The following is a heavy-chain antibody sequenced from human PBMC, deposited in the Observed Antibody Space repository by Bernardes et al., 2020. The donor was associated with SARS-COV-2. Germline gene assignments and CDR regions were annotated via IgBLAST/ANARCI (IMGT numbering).Heavy chain of an antibody. CDR1: GFIFSNYW. CDR3: ARDHGFYGSENSFSPPRYYGFDV. D-gene: IGHD3-10*01. V-gene: IGHV3-7*04. J-gene: IGHJ6*02. CDR2: IKQDGSEK. Sequence: GGSLRLSCAASGFIFSNYWMTWVRQAPGKGLEWVANIKQDGSEKFYVDSVKGRFTISRENTEKSLYLQMNSLRAEDTAVYYCARDHGFYGSENSFSPPRYYGFDVWGQGTTVTVSS.